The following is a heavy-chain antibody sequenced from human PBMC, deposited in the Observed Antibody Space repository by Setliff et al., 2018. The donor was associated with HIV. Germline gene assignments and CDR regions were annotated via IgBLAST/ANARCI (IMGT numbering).Heavy chain of an antibody. Sequence: ASVKVSCKASGYTFTGYYMHWVRQAPGQGLEWMGWINPNTGGTNFAQKFQGRVTMTRDTSISTAYMELSRLRSDDTAVYYCGRDWGIGSLIPYYYMDVWGKGTTVTVSS. CDR2: INPNTGGT. CDR3: GRDWGIGSLIPYYYMDV. CDR1: GYTFTGYY. V-gene: IGHV1-2*02. J-gene: IGHJ6*03. D-gene: IGHD3-16*01.